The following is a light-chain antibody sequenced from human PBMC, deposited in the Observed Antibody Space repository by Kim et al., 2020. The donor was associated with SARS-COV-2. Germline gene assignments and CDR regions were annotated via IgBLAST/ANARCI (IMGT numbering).Light chain of an antibody. Sequence: GQMVTSSCSGSTSNIGSNTVNWYQQLPGTAPKLLIYSNNQRPSGVPDRFSGSKSGTSASLAISGLQSEDEADYYCAAWDDSLNGRVFGGGTKLTVL. CDR1: TSNIGSNT. CDR3: AAWDDSLNGRV. CDR2: SNN. J-gene: IGLJ3*02. V-gene: IGLV1-44*01.